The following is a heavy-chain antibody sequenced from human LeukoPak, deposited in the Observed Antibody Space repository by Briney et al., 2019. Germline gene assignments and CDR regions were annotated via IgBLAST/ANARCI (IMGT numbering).Heavy chain of an antibody. V-gene: IGHV4-31*03. CDR1: GGSISSGGYY. CDR2: IYYSGST. D-gene: IGHD3-22*01. CDR3: ARRSYYDSSGYRPGAFDI. J-gene: IGHJ3*02. Sequence: SQTLSLTCTVSGGSISSGGYYWSWIRQHPGKGLEWIGYIYYSGSTYYNPSLKSRVTISVDTSKNQFSLKLSSVTAADTAVYYCARRSYYDSSGYRPGAFDIWGQGTMVTVSS.